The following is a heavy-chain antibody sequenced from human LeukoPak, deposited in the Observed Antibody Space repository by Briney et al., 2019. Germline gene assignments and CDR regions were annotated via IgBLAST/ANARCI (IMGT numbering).Heavy chain of an antibody. Sequence: PSETLSLTCTVSGYSISISYYWGWIRQPPGKGLEWIGSIYHSGRTYYNPSLKSRVTISVDTSKNQFSLKLSSVTAADTAAYYCASRRYYYGSGSYYRTYRLINWFDPWGQGTLVTVSS. CDR2: IYHSGRT. J-gene: IGHJ5*02. CDR1: GYSISISYY. V-gene: IGHV4-38-2*02. D-gene: IGHD3-10*01. CDR3: ASRRYYYGSGSYYRTYRLINWFDP.